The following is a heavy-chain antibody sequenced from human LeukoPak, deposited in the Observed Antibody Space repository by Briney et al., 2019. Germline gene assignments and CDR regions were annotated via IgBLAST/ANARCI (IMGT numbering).Heavy chain of an antibody. J-gene: IGHJ4*02. CDR3: AKSYRRYQLPRLGY. CDR1: GFMFSSYW. Sequence: GGSLRLSCEASGFMFSSYWMNWVRQAPGKGLEWVSAISGSGGSTYYADSVKGRFTISRDNSKNTLYLQMNSLRAEDTAVYYCAKSYRRYQLPRLGYWGQGTLVTVSS. D-gene: IGHD2-2*01. CDR2: ISGSGGST. V-gene: IGHV3-23*01.